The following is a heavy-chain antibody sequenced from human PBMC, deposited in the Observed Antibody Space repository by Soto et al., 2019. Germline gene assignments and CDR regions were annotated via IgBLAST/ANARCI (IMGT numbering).Heavy chain of an antibody. D-gene: IGHD3-3*01. CDR1: GFTFSSYA. CDR3: ASVRFLEWFPPGGY. J-gene: IGHJ4*02. V-gene: IGHV3-23*01. CDR2: ISGSGGST. Sequence: EVQLLESGGGLVQPGGSLRLSCAASGFTFSSYAMSWVRQAPGKGLEWVSAISGSGGSTYYADSVKGRFTISRDNSKNTLYLQMNSLRADDTAVYYCASVRFLEWFPPGGYWGQGTLVTVSS.